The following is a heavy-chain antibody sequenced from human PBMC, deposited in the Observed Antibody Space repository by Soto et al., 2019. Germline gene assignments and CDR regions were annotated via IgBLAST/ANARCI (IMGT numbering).Heavy chain of an antibody. J-gene: IGHJ6*02. V-gene: IGHV5-51*01. CDR1: GYSFTSYW. D-gene: IGHD3-10*01. CDR3: ARAAFGELFGYYYGMDV. CDR2: IYPGDSDT. Sequence: PGESLKISCKGSGYSFTSYWVGWVRQMPGKGLEWMGIIYPGDSDTRYSPSFQGQVTISADKSISTAYLQWSSLKASDTAMYYCARAAFGELFGYYYGMDVWGQGTTVTVSS.